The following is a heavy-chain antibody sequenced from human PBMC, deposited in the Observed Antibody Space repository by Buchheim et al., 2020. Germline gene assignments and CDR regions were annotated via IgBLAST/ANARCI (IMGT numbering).Heavy chain of an antibody. CDR3: ARVPHCSGGSCYSWYYYYYGTDV. D-gene: IGHD2-15*01. J-gene: IGHJ6*02. V-gene: IGHV3-48*03. CDR2: ISSSGSTI. CDR1: GFTFSSYE. Sequence: EVQLVESGGGLVQPGGSLRLSCAASGFTFSSYEMNWVRQAPGKGLEWVSYISSSGSTIYYADSVKGRFTISRDNAKNSLYLQMNSLRAEDTAVYYCARVPHCSGGSCYSWYYYYYGTDVWGQGTT.